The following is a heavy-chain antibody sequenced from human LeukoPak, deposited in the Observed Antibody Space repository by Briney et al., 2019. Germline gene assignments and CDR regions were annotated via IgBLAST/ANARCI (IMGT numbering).Heavy chain of an antibody. CDR1: GYSISSGYY. CDR3: ASLKEYYYYMDV. J-gene: IGHJ6*03. Sequence: PSETLSLTCTVSGYSISSGYYWGWIRQPPGKGLEWIGSIYHSGSTYYNPFLKSRVTISVDTSKNQFSLKLSSVTAADTAVYYCASLKEYYYYMDVWGKGTTVTVSS. V-gene: IGHV4-38-2*02. CDR2: IYHSGST.